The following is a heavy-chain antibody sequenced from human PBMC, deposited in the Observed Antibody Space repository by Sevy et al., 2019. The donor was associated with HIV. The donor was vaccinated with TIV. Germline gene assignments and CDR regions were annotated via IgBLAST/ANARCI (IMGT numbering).Heavy chain of an antibody. J-gene: IGHJ6*02. V-gene: IGHV1-46*01. CDR1: GYTFTSYY. CDR2: INPSGGST. D-gene: IGHD3-3*01. Sequence: ASVKVSCKASGYTFTSYYMHWVRQAPGQGLEWMGIINPSGGSTSYAQKFQGRVTMTRDTSTSTVYMELGSLRSEDTAVYYCARGIGVVSYYYYYYGMDVWGQWTTVTVSS. CDR3: ARGIGVVSYYYYYYGMDV.